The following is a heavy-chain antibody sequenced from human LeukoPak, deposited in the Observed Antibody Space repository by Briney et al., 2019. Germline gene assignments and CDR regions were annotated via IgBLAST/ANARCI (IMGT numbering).Heavy chain of an antibody. CDR1: GYTFTSYY. CDR2: INPSGSTT. CDR3: ARVRTPYSGNYFDY. V-gene: IGHV1-46*01. D-gene: IGHD1-26*01. Sequence: ASVKVSCKASGYTFTSYYLHWVRQAPGQGLEWMGIINPSGSTTNYAQKFQGRVAMTRDTSTNTVYMELNSLRSEDTAVYYCARVRTPYSGNYFDYWGQGTLVTVSS. J-gene: IGHJ4*02.